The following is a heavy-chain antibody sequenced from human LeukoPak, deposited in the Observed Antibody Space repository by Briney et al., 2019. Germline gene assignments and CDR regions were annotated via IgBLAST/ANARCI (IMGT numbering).Heavy chain of an antibody. CDR1: GGSISSGGYY. Sequence: PSETLSLTCTVSGGSISSGGYYWTWIRQHPGKGLEWIGYIYYSGSTFYNPSLKSRVTISVDTSKNQFSLKLGSVTAADTAVYYCASVAAESTYYGMDVWGQGTTATVSS. CDR2: IYYSGST. V-gene: IGHV4-31*03. D-gene: IGHD6-25*01. J-gene: IGHJ6*02. CDR3: ASVAAESTYYGMDV.